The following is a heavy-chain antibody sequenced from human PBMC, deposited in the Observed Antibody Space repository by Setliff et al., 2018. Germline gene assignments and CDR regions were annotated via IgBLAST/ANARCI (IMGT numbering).Heavy chain of an antibody. CDR2: IYYSGST. V-gene: IGHV4-39*01. CDR1: GGSISSSSYY. J-gene: IGHJ4*02. Sequence: KPSETLSLTCTVSGGSISSSSYYWGWIRQPPGKRLEWIGTIYYSGSTYYNPSLKSRVTISMDTSKNQFSLRLTSMTAADTGVYYCARSIAGAATKFWGQGTAVTVSS. CDR3: ARSIAGAATKF. D-gene: IGHD6-19*01.